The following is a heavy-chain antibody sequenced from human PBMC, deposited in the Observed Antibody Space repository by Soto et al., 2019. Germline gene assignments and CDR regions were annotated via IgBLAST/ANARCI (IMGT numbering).Heavy chain of an antibody. V-gene: IGHV1-2*02. CDR3: ARQLAYCGGDCYTDPLDY. CDR1: GYTFTKYY. D-gene: IGHD2-21*02. CDR2: SNPNTGGT. Sequence: QAQLVQSGAEVKKPGASVKVSCKASGYTFTKYYIHWVRQAPGQGLEWMGWSNPNTGGTNYAQKFQGRVAMTRDTSISTAYMDLSRLGSDDTAVYYCARQLAYCGGDCYTDPLDYWGPGTLVTVSS. J-gene: IGHJ4*02.